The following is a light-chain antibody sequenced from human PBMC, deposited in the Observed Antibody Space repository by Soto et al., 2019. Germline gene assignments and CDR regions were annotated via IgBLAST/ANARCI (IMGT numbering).Light chain of an antibody. CDR3: ETWHSNSQV. Sequence: QLVLTQSSASSASLGSSVRLTCTLSSGHSSYIIAWHQQQPGKAPRYLMKLEGSGTYNKGSGLPDRFSGSSSGADRYLTIPNLTVEDEADYHCETWHSNSQVFGGGTQLTVL. J-gene: IGLJ2*01. V-gene: IGLV4-60*02. CDR2: LEGSGTY. CDR1: SGHSSYI.